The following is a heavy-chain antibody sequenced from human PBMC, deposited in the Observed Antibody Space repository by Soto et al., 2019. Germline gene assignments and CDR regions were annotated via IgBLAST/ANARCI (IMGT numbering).Heavy chain of an antibody. CDR1: GSTLITYD. D-gene: IGHD2-8*02. CDR3: ARQASYWHGGGGWFDP. CDR2: IGTQHDA. Sequence: EVQLVESGGGLVQPGGSLRLSCAAPGSTLITYDMHWVRQPMGKGLEWVAAIGTQHDAYYPDSVRGRFPISRENAKNSLYLQMNRLRAGDTAVYYCARQASYWHGGGGWFDPWGQGTLVTVSS. J-gene: IGHJ5*02. V-gene: IGHV3-13*01.